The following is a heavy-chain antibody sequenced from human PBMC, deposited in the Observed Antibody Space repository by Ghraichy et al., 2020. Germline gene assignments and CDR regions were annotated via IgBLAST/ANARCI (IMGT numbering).Heavy chain of an antibody. V-gene: IGHV1-18*01. D-gene: IGHD3-22*01. J-gene: IGHJ4*02. Sequence: ASVKVSCKASGYTFTSYGISWVRQAPGQGLEWMGWISAYNGNTNYAQKLQGRVTMTTDTSTSTAYMELRSLRSDDTAVYYCASSGWLLPSYYFDYWGQGTLVTVSS. CDR2: ISAYNGNT. CDR1: GYTFTSYG. CDR3: ASSGWLLPSYYFDY.